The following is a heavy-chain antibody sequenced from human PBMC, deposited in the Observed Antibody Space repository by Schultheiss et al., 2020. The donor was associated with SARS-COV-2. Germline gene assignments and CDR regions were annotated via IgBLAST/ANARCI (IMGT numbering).Heavy chain of an antibody. Sequence: ASVKVSCKASGYTFTNYAIHWVRQAPGQRLAWMGWINAVNGNTRYSQKFQGRVTITRDTSASTAYMELSSLRSEDTAVYYCARGELAYYYYYGMDVWGQGTTVTVSS. V-gene: IGHV1-3*01. J-gene: IGHJ6*02. CDR3: ARGELAYYYYYGMDV. CDR1: GYTFTNYA. CDR2: INAVNGNT. D-gene: IGHD3-10*01.